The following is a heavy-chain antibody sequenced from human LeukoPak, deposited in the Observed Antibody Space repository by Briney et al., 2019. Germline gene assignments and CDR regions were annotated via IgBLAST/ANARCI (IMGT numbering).Heavy chain of an antibody. Sequence: SETLSLTCAVSEMSFSAYYWNWVRQSPGKGLEWIGEINYGGSTKYTPSLEGRGTILIDTSKNQFSLKLTSVTAADTAVYYCARGFPPGSGSRGSHAFDVWGQGTMVTVSS. V-gene: IGHV4-34*01. CDR3: ARGFPPGSGSRGSHAFDV. J-gene: IGHJ3*01. D-gene: IGHD6-19*01. CDR1: EMSFSAYY. CDR2: INYGGST.